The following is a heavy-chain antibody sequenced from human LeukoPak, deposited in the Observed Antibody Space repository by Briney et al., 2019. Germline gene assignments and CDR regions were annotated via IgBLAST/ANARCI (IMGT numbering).Heavy chain of an antibody. CDR3: AKDHHSSSWYLGAFDI. Sequence: GGSLRLSCAASGFTFSSYSMNWVRQAPGKGLEWVAFIRYDGSNKYYADSVKGRFTISRDNSKNTLYLQMNSLRAEDTAVYYCAKDHHSSSWYLGAFDIWGQGTMVTVSS. CDR2: IRYDGSNK. J-gene: IGHJ3*02. CDR1: GFTFSSYS. V-gene: IGHV3-30*02. D-gene: IGHD6-13*01.